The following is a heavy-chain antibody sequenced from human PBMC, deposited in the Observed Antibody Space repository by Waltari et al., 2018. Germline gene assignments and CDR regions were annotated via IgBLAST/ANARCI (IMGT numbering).Heavy chain of an antibody. V-gene: IGHV3-7*01. D-gene: IGHD2-15*01. Sequence: EVQLVESGGGLVQPGGSLRLSCAASGFTFSSYWMSWVRQAPGKGLEWVANIKQDGSEKYYVDSVKGRCTISRDNAKNSLYLQMNSLRAEDTAVYYCAREPSVVVFDYWGQGTLVTVSS. CDR2: IKQDGSEK. J-gene: IGHJ4*02. CDR3: AREPSVVVFDY. CDR1: GFTFSSYW.